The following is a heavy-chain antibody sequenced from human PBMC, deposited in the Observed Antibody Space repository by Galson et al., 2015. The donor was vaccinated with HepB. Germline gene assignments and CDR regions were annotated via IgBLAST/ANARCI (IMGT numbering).Heavy chain of an antibody. CDR1: GFTFGTYV. J-gene: IGHJ4*02. D-gene: IGHD3-22*01. CDR2: ISGSADDT. Sequence: SLRLSCAASGFTFGTYVMTWVRQAPGKGLEWVSAISGSADDTYYADSVKGRFTISRDNSRNTLYLQLNSLRVEDTAVYYCAKDLQPNYYDSNGYDYWGQGTLVTVSS. V-gene: IGHV3-23*01. CDR3: AKDLQPNYYDSNGYDY.